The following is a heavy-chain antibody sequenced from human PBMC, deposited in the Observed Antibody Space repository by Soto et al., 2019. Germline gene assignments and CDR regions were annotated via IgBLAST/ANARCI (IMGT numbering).Heavy chain of an antibody. Sequence: QVRLQQSGPGLVKPSETLSLTCAVSTGSVTSDAFYWSWIRQSPEKGLEWIGYIHIRVKTNYNPSLRNRVTISIATSKNQFYLKLNSVTAADTAVYFCATKMREYEIYGMMMNDAFDVWGQGTQVTVSS. CDR2: IHIRVKT. D-gene: IGHD3-3*01. CDR1: TGSVTSDAFY. V-gene: IGHV4-61*08. J-gene: IGHJ3*01. CDR3: ATKMREYEIYGMMMNDAFDV.